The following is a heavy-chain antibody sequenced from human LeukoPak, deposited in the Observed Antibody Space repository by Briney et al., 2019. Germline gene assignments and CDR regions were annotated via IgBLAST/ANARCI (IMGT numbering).Heavy chain of an antibody. CDR1: GFTVSSNY. J-gene: IGHJ4*02. D-gene: IGHD2-15*01. V-gene: IGHV3-53*01. Sequence: PGGSLRLSCAASGFTVSSNYMSWVRQAPGKGLEWVSVIYSGGSTYYADSVKGRFTISRDNSKNTLYLQMNSLRAEDTAVYYCAWLVAATSNDYYFDYWGQGTLVTVSS. CDR3: AWLVAATSNDYYFDY. CDR2: IYSGGST.